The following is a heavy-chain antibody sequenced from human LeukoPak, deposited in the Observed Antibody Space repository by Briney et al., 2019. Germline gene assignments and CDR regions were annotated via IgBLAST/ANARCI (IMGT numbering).Heavy chain of an antibody. V-gene: IGHV4-39*07. CDR3: ARGGGDYGGNPFDY. D-gene: IGHD4-23*01. Sequence: SETLSLTCTVSGGPISSSSYYWGWIRQPPGKGLEWIGSIYYSGSTYYNPSLKSRVTISVDTSKNQFSLKLSSVTAADTAVYYCARGGGDYGGNPFDYWGQGTLVTVSS. J-gene: IGHJ4*02. CDR1: GGPISSSSYY. CDR2: IYYSGST.